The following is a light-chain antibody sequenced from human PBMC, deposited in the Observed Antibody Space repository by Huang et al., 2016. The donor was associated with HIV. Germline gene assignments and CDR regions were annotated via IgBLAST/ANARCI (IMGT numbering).Light chain of an antibody. CDR3: QQYNNWPPIT. V-gene: IGKV3-15*01. Sequence: EIVMTQSPATLSVSPGERATLSCRASQSVSSNLAWYQQKPGQAPRLLIYAASTRATGIPARFRGSGSGTEFTLTISSLQSEDFVVYYCQQYNNWPPITFGQGTRLEIK. J-gene: IGKJ5*01. CDR2: AAS. CDR1: QSVSSN.